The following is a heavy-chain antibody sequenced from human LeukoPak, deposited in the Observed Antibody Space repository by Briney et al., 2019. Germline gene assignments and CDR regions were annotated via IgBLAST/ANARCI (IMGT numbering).Heavy chain of an antibody. V-gene: IGHV4-59*01. CDR1: GGSISNYY. J-gene: IGHJ4*02. Sequence: SETLSLTCTVSGGSISNYYWSWIRQPPGKGLEWIGYIYYSGSTNYNPSLKSRVTMSVDTSRNQFSLKLSSVTAADTAVYYCTRESRPFCPFAFWGQGVMVTVSS. CDR3: TRESRPFCPFAF. D-gene: IGHD2-2*01. CDR2: IYYSGST.